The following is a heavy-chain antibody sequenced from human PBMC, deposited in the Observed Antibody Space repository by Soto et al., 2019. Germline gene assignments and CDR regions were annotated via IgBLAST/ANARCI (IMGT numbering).Heavy chain of an antibody. CDR3: AKVNGRGLRIAAAAPYDY. J-gene: IGHJ4*02. D-gene: IGHD6-13*01. V-gene: IGHV3-23*01. CDR2: ISGSGGST. Sequence: GGSLRLSCEASGFTFSNYAMSWVRQAPGKGLEWVSTISGSGGSTYHADSVKGRFTIFRDSSKNTLYLQMNSLRAEDTAVYYCAKVNGRGLRIAAAAPYDYWGQGTLVTVSS. CDR1: GFTFSNYA.